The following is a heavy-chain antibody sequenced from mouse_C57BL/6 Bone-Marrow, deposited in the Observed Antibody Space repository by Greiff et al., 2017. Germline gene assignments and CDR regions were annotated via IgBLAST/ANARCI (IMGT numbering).Heavy chain of an antibody. CDR3: AVPRGY. J-gene: IGHJ2*01. V-gene: IGHV5-9*01. CDR2: ISGGGGNT. CDR1: GFTFSSYT. D-gene: IGHD5-1*01. Sequence: EVQGVESGGGLVKPGGSLKLSCAASGFTFSSYTMSWVRQTPEKRLEWVATISGGGGNTYYPDSVKGRFTISRDNAKTTLYLQMSSLRSEDTALYYCAVPRGYWGQGTTLTVSS.